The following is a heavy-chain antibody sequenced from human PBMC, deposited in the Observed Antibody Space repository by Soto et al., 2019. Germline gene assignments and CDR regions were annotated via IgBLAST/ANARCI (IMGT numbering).Heavy chain of an antibody. D-gene: IGHD3-22*01. J-gene: IGHJ4*02. CDR3: ARDYYDSSGYPILAY. V-gene: IGHV3-30-3*01. Sequence: PVGSLRLSCAASGFTFSSYAMHWVRQAPGKGLEWVAVISYDGSNKYYADSVKGRFTISRDNSKNTLYLQMNSLRAEDTAVYYCARDYYDSSGYPILAYWGQGTLVTVSS. CDR1: GFTFSSYA. CDR2: ISYDGSNK.